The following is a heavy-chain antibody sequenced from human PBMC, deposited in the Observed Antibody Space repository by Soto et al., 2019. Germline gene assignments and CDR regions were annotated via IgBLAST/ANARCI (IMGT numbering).Heavy chain of an antibody. CDR2: IIPFIGTA. CDR1: GGTFSSYA. V-gene: IGHV1-69*11. Sequence: GASVKVSCKASGGTFSSYAISWVRQAPGQGLEWMGRIIPFIGTANYAQKFQGRVTITADESTSTAYMDLTRLRSEDTAVYYCARVVIITVPASSYYGMDFWCPGLSVT. D-gene: IGHD3-22*01. CDR3: ARVVIITVPASSYYGMDF. J-gene: IGHJ6*02.